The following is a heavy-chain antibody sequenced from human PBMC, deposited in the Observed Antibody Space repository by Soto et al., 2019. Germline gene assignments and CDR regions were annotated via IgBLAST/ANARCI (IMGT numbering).Heavy chain of an antibody. D-gene: IGHD2-2*02. J-gene: IGHJ6*02. Sequence: PLQTLSLTCAITGDSVSSNSAGWSWVRQSPSRGLEWLGRTYYRSKWYYEYAVSVRGRITINPDTSKNQYSLQLNSVTPEDTAVYYCAREYTAWPLAYGLDVWGQGTTVTVSS. V-gene: IGHV6-1*01. CDR3: AREYTAWPLAYGLDV. CDR2: TYYRSKWYY. CDR1: GDSVSSNSAG.